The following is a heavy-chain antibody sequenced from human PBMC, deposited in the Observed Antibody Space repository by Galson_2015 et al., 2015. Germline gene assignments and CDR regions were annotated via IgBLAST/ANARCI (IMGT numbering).Heavy chain of an antibody. D-gene: IGHD5-24*01. V-gene: IGHV1-2*04. CDR2: LHPNSANT. Sequence: SGAEVKKSGEFLKISCKASGYTFTGHYLHWVRQAPGQGLEWMGWLHPNSANTNYAQNFHAWVTMTWDTSISTAYLEVSRLRSDDTAVYYCARQTADGYKLDFWGQGTLVTVSS. CDR1: GYTFTGHY. J-gene: IGHJ4*02. CDR3: ARQTADGYKLDF.